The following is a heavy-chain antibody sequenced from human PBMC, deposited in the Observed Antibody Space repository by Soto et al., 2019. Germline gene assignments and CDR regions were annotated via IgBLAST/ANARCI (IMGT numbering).Heavy chain of an antibody. Sequence: QLQLQESGPGLVKPSETLSLTCTVSGGSVSSDNHYWTWIRQPPGKGLEWIGYAHCSGSTNYNPSIESRVTIAADTSKSQLPLRLTSVSAADSAIYFCARESRTSRKLRTTYSCDDWGPGTRVSVPS. V-gene: IGHV4-61*01. J-gene: IGHJ4*02. CDR3: ARESRTSRKLRTTYSCDD. CDR1: GGSVSSDNHY. CDR2: AHCSGST. D-gene: IGHD2-2*01.